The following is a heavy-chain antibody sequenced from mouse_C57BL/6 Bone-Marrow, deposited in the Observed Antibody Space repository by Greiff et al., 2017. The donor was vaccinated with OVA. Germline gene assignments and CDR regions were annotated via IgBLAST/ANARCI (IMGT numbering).Heavy chain of an antibody. Sequence: EVKVEESGAELVRPGASVKLSCTASGFNIKDDYMHWVKQRPEQGLEWLGWIDPENGDTEYASKFQGKATITADTSSNTAYLQPSSRTSEDTAVYYGTFYGRRDYWGQGTTLTVSS. CDR3: TFYGRRDY. J-gene: IGHJ2*01. CDR2: IDPENGDT. D-gene: IGHD1-1*01. CDR1: GFNIKDDY. V-gene: IGHV14-4*01.